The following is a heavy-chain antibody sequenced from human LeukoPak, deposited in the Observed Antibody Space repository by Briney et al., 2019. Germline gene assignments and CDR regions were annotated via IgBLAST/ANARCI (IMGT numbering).Heavy chain of an antibody. Sequence: GGSLRLSCAASGFTVSSNYMSWVRQAPGKGLEWVSVIFRGNSTYYADSVKGRFTISRDNSKNTLYLQMNSLRAEDTAVYYCARDLTYWGQGTLVTVST. CDR1: GFTVSSNY. CDR3: ARDLTY. CDR2: IFRGNST. V-gene: IGHV3-53*01. J-gene: IGHJ4*02.